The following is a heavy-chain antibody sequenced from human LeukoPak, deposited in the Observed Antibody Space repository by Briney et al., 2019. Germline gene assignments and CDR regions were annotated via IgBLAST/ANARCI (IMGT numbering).Heavy chain of an antibody. Sequence: ASVKVSCKASGYTFNTYGITWVRQAPGQGLEWMGWISGYNGKTKYAQKLQDRVTMTTDTSTTTAYMELRSLRSDGTAVYYCARAVAVVDNWFDPWGQGTLVTVSS. J-gene: IGHJ5*02. CDR2: ISGYNGKT. V-gene: IGHV1-18*01. CDR3: ARAVAVVDNWFDP. CDR1: GYTFNTYG. D-gene: IGHD2-15*01.